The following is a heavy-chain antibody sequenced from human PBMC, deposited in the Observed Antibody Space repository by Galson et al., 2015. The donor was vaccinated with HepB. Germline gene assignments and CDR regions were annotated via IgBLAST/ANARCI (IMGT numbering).Heavy chain of an antibody. Sequence: CKASGYTFTGYYMHWLRRAPGQGLEWMGWINPNSGGTHYAQKFQGRVTMTRDTSIRTAYMELSRLRSDDTAVYYCARDEGDYGGILTIYYDYYGMDVWGQGTTVTV. J-gene: IGHJ6*02. CDR2: INPNSGGT. D-gene: IGHD4-23*01. CDR3: ARDEGDYGGILTIYYDYYGMDV. V-gene: IGHV1-2*02. CDR1: GYTFTGYY.